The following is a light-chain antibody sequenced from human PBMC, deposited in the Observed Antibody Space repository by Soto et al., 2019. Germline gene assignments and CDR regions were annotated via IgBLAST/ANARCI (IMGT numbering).Light chain of an antibody. CDR3: QQYGSSPYT. V-gene: IGKV3-20*01. J-gene: IGKJ2*01. Sequence: EIVLTQSPGTLSLSPGERATLSCMASQSVSSSYLAWYQQKPGQAPRLLIYGASSRATGIPDRFSGSGSGTDFTLTISRLEPEDFAVYYCQQYGSSPYTFGRGTKQEIK. CDR1: QSVSSSY. CDR2: GAS.